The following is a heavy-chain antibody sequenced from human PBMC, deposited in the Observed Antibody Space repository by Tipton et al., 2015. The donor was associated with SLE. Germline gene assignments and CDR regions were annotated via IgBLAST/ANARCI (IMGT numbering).Heavy chain of an antibody. Sequence: TLSLTCTVSGGSVSSGSYYWCGIRQHPGKGLEWIGSIYYSGSTYYNPSLKSRVTISVETSKNQFSLKLSFVTAADAAVYYWASDYYDSSPNLDLWGRGPLVTVPS. V-gene: IGHV4-39*07. J-gene: IGHJ2*01. CDR3: ASDYYDSSPNLDL. CDR1: GGSVSSGSYY. D-gene: IGHD3-22*01. CDR2: IYYSGST.